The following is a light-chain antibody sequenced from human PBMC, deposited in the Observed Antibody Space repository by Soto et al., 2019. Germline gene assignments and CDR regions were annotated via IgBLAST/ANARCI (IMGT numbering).Light chain of an antibody. CDR3: QQYGRSPMFT. J-gene: IGKJ2*01. V-gene: IGKV3-20*01. Sequence: EIVLTQSPGTLSSSPGERATLSCRASQSVSSNYLAWYQQKPGQAPRLLIYGASRGAAGIPDRFSGSGSGTDFTLTIIRLEPHDFAVYFCQQYGRSPMFTFGQGTKLEIK. CDR2: GAS. CDR1: QSVSSNY.